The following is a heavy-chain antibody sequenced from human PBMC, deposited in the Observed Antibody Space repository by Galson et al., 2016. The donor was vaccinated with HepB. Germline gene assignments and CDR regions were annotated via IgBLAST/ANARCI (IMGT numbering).Heavy chain of an antibody. V-gene: IGHV3-30*18. D-gene: IGHD3-10*02. CDR2: DSMDGRRK. CDR1: GFLFRGYG. Sequence: SLRLSCAGSGFLFRGYGMHWVRQAPGKGLEWVAADSMDGRRKFYSDSVRGRFTISRDNSNNMLFLQMDSLRPDDTAVYYCAKSNEFCPPVGCSVDYWGQGTLVSVSS. J-gene: IGHJ4*02. CDR3: AKSNEFCPPVGCSVDY.